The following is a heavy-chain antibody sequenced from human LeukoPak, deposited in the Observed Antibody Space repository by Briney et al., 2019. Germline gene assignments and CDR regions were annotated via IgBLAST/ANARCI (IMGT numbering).Heavy chain of an antibody. CDR3: ARARSWDDAFDI. D-gene: IGHD6-13*01. V-gene: IGHV1-2*02. Sequence: ASVKVSRKASGYTFTGYYMHWVRQAPGQGLEWMGWINPNSGGTNYAQKFQGRVTMTRDASISTAYMELSRLRSDDTAVYYCARARSWDDAFDIWGQGTMVTVSS. CDR2: INPNSGGT. J-gene: IGHJ3*02. CDR1: GYTFTGYY.